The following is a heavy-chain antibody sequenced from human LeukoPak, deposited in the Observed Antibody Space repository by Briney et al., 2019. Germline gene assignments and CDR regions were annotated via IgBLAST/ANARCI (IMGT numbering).Heavy chain of an antibody. CDR1: GGSISSYY. D-gene: IGHD5-18*01. Sequence: SSETLSLTCTVSGGSISSYYWSWIRQHPGKGLEWIGYIYYSGSTYYNPSLKSRVTMSVDTSKNQFSLKLSSVTAADTAVYYCARVPSGAGGAMVNFDYWGQGTLVTVSS. CDR2: IYYSGST. CDR3: ARVPSGAGGAMVNFDY. J-gene: IGHJ4*02. V-gene: IGHV4-59*06.